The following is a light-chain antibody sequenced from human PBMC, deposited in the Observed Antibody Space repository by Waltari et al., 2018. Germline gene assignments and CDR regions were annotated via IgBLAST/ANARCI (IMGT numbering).Light chain of an antibody. V-gene: IGKV3-20*01. CDR3: QHYVRLPAT. CDR1: QRVGRS. J-gene: IGKJ1*01. CDR2: DAS. Sequence: EIVLTQSPGTLSLSPGERATLACRASQRVGRSLAWYQQKPGQAPRLLLYDASRRATGIPDRFSGSGSGTDFSLTISTLEPEDFAVYYCQHYVRLPATFGQGTKVEI.